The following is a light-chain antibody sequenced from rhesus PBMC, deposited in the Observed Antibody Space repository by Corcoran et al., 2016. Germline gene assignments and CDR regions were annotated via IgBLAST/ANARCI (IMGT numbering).Light chain of an antibody. CDR3: QQYYSTPLT. CDR1: QSLLYSSNNKNY. Sequence: DIVMTQSPDSLAVSLGERVTINCKSSQSLLYSSNNKNYLAWYQQKPGQDPKLLLYWASTRESGVPNLFRGSGAGTDFILTISCLQAEDCAVYYCQQYYSTPLTFGQGTKVEIK. CDR2: WAS. V-gene: IGKV4-1*01. J-gene: IGKJ1*01.